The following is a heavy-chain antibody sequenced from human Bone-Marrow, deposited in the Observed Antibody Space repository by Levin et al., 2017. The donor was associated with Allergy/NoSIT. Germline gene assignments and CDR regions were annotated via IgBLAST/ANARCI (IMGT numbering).Heavy chain of an antibody. CDR3: AKDPIIMITFGGVIVSNLPGVDAFDS. V-gene: IGHV3-23*01. Sequence: GGSLRLSCAASGFTFSSYAMSWVRQAPGKGLEWVSAISGSGGSTYYADSVKGRFTISRDNSKNTLYLQMNSLRAEDTAVYYCAKDPIIMITFGGVIVSNLPGVDAFDSWGQGTMVTVSS. CDR1: GFTFSSYA. CDR2: ISGSGGST. J-gene: IGHJ3*02. D-gene: IGHD3-16*02.